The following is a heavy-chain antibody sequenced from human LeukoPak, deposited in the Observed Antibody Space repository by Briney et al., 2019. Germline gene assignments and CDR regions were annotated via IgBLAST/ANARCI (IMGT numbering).Heavy chain of an antibody. V-gene: IGHV4-4*07. CDR2: IYTSEST. Sequence: SETLSLTCTVSGGSISGYYWSWIRQPAGKGLEWIGRIYTSESTNYNPSLKSRVTMSVDTSKNQFSLRLSSVTAADTAVYYCARGPIGYVWGSYRDHWYFDLWGRGTPVTVSS. CDR1: GGSISGYY. D-gene: IGHD3-16*02. CDR3: ARGPIGYVWGSYRDHWYFDL. J-gene: IGHJ2*01.